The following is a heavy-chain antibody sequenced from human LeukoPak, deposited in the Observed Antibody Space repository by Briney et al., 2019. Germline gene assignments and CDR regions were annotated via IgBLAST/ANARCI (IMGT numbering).Heavy chain of an antibody. Sequence: GGSLRLSCAASEFTFSTFWMTWVRQAPGKGLEWVSPISGSGGSTSYADSVKGRFTISRDNSKDTLYLQMISLRAGDTAVYYCAKGLNDYYDTSGYYYPYAFDIWGQGTMVTVSS. CDR3: AKGLNDYYDTSGYYYPYAFDI. CDR2: ISGSGGST. CDR1: EFTFSTFW. V-gene: IGHV3-23*01. J-gene: IGHJ3*02. D-gene: IGHD3-22*01.